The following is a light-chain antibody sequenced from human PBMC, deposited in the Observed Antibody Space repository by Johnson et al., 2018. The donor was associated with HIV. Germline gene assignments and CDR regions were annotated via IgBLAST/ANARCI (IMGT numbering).Light chain of an antibody. CDR2: DNN. V-gene: IGLV1-51*01. J-gene: IGLJ1*01. Sequence: QSVLTQPPSVSAAPGQKVTISCSGNIGNNYVSWYQQLPGTATKLLIFDNNKRPSGIPDRFSASKSATSATLDITGLQTGDEADYYCGTWDGSLSVYVFGAGTEVTVL. CDR1: IGNNY. CDR3: GTWDGSLSVYV.